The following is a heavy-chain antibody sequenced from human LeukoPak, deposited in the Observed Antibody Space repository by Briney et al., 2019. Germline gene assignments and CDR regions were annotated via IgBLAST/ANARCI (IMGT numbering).Heavy chain of an antibody. D-gene: IGHD3-9*01. CDR2: IKQDGSEK. Sequence: GGSLRLSCAASGFTFSSYWVSWVRQAPGKGLEWVANIKQDGSEKYYVDSVKGRFTISRDNAKNSLYLQMNSLRAEDTAVYYCARNTDILTGYSIWGQGTMVTVSS. J-gene: IGHJ3*02. CDR1: GFTFSSYW. V-gene: IGHV3-7*03. CDR3: ARNTDILTGYSI.